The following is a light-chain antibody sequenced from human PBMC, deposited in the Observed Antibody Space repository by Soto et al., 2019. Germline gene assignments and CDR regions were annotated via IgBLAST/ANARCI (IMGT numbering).Light chain of an antibody. CDR2: GSS. CDR1: QTISSTY. CDR3: QQYGSSTWT. Sequence: EIVLTQSPDTLSLSPGERATLSCRASQTISSTYFAWYQQKPGQAPRLLLSGSSARATGIPERFSGSGSGTDFTLTISRLEPEDFAVYYCQQYGSSTWTFGQGTKVE. V-gene: IGKV3-20*01. J-gene: IGKJ1*01.